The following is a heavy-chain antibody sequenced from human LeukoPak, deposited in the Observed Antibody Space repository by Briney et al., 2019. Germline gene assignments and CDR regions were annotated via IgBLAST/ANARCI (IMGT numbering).Heavy chain of an antibody. Sequence: GGSLRLSCAASGFTFSSYNMNWVRQAPGKGLDWVSSISTTSSYISYTDSVKGRFTISRDNAKNSLYLQMNSLRAEDTAVYYCARDGLSGYDGFYYYYYYMDVWGKGTTVTVSS. CDR2: ISTTSSYI. V-gene: IGHV3-21*01. CDR3: ARDGLSGYDGFYYYYYYMDV. J-gene: IGHJ6*03. D-gene: IGHD5-12*01. CDR1: GFTFSSYN.